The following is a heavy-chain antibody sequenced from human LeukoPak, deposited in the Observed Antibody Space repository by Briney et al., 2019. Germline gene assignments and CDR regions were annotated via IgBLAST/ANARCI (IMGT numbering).Heavy chain of an antibody. CDR2: INHSGST. CDR3: ASRIAAYY. Sequence: PSETLSLTCAVYGGSFSDYYWSWVRQPPGKGLEWIGEINHSGSTNYNPSLKSRVTISVDTSKNQFSLKLSSVTAADTAVYYCASRIAAYYWGQGTLVTVSS. D-gene: IGHD6-13*01. V-gene: IGHV4-34*01. CDR1: GGSFSDYY. J-gene: IGHJ4*02.